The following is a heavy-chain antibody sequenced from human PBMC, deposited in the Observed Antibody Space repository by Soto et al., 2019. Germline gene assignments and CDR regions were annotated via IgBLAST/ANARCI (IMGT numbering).Heavy chain of an antibody. D-gene: IGHD3-3*01. CDR1: GFTFSTYG. CDR3: AGDRSDGPFWFDY. CDR2: IWYDGSNK. Sequence: QVQLVESGGGVVQPGRSLRLSCAASGFTFSTYGIHWVRQAPGKGLEWVAVIWYDGSNKYYADSVKGRFTISRDNSKNTLYLQMNSLRAEDTAVYYCAGDRSDGPFWFDYWGQGTLVSVSS. V-gene: IGHV3-33*01. J-gene: IGHJ4*02.